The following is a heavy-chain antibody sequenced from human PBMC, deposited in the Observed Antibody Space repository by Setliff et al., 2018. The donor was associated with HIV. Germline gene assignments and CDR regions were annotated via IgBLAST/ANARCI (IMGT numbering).Heavy chain of an antibody. CDR3: AREGSSWYRYFDY. D-gene: IGHD6-13*01. Sequence: SETLSLTCAVYGGSFSGYYWSWIRQPPGKGLEWIGEINHSGSTNYNPSLKSRVTISVDTSKNQFSLKLSSVTAADTAVYYCAREGSSWYRYFDYWGQGTLGTVPQ. CDR1: GGSFSGYY. CDR2: INHSGST. J-gene: IGHJ4*02. V-gene: IGHV4-34*01.